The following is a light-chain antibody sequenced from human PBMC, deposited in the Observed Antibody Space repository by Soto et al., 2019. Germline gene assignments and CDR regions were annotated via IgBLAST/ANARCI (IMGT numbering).Light chain of an antibody. J-gene: IGKJ2*01. Sequence: EVVVTQYPATLSVSPGERATLSCRASQSVGNNLAWYQQKPGQPPRLLIYGAFNRATGLPTRFSGSGSGTEFTLTISSLQSEDFAVYYCQQYYNWPRTFGQGTKLEIK. CDR1: QSVGNN. CDR2: GAF. CDR3: QQYYNWPRT. V-gene: IGKV3-15*01.